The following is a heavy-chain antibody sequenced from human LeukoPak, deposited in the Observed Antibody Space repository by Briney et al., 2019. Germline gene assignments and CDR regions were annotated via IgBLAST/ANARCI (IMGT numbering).Heavy chain of an antibody. D-gene: IGHD3-10*01. Sequence: PGGSLRLSCAASGFTFSSYAMSWVRQAPGKGLEWVSAISGSGGSTYYADSVKGRFTISRDNSKNTLYLQMNSLRAEDTAVYYCAKFENVALVRGVPYDYWGQGTLVTVSS. CDR1: GFTFSSYA. CDR3: AKFENVALVRGVPYDY. J-gene: IGHJ4*02. CDR2: ISGSGGST. V-gene: IGHV3-23*01.